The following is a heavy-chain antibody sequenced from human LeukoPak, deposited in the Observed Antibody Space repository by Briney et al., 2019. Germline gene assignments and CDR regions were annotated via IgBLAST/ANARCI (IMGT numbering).Heavy chain of an antibody. Sequence: ASVKVSCKACGYTFTAQYMHWVRQAPGQGLEWMGWINPNNGDTKYAQSFLGRVTMTRDTSISTAYMELSRLGSDDTAVYYCAREGEQQASLDYWGQGTLVTVSS. J-gene: IGHJ4*02. D-gene: IGHD6-13*01. V-gene: IGHV1-2*02. CDR1: GYTFTAQY. CDR3: AREGEQQASLDY. CDR2: INPNNGDT.